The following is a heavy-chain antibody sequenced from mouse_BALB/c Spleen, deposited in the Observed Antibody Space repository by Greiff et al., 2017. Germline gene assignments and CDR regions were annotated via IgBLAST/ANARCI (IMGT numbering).Heavy chain of an antibody. D-gene: IGHD2-10*02. Sequence: RLGSGGGLVRPGGSRKLSVAASGFTLGSFGFHWVRQAPEKGLEWVAYIRSGSSTIYYADTVKGRFTISRDNPKNTLFLQMTSQRSEDTAMYYCARRYGNYGYFDVWGAGTTVTVSS. J-gene: IGHJ1*01. V-gene: IGHV5-17*02. CDR1: GFTLGSFG. CDR2: IRSGSSTI. CDR3: ARRYGNYGYFDV.